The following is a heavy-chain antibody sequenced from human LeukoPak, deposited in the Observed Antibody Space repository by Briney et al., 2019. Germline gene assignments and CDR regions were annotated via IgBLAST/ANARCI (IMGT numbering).Heavy chain of an antibody. J-gene: IGHJ4*02. CDR3: ARDSGIAVAGTGY. Sequence: GRSLRLSCAASGFTFSSYAMHWVRQAPGKGLEWVAVISYDGSNKYYADSVKGRFTISRDNSKSTLYLQMNSLRAEDTAVYYCARDSGIAVAGTGYWGQGTLVTVSS. CDR1: GFTFSSYA. D-gene: IGHD6-19*01. CDR2: ISYDGSNK. V-gene: IGHV3-30-3*01.